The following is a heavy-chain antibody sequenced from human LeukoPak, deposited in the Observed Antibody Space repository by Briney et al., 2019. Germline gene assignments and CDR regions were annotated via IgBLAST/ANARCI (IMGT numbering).Heavy chain of an antibody. CDR1: GFTFSSYA. V-gene: IGHV3-23*01. CDR2: IGDST. J-gene: IGHJ4*02. CDR3: ASEGVGGWLRTSYYFDR. Sequence: GGSLRLSCAASGFTFSSYAMSWVRQAPGKGLEWVSVIGDSTFYEGSVKGRFTISRDNAKNSLYLQMNSLRAEDTAVYYCASEGVGGWLRTSYYFDRWGQGTLVTVSS. D-gene: IGHD5-12*01.